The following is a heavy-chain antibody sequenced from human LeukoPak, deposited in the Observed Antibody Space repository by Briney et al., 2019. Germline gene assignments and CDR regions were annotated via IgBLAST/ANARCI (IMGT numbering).Heavy chain of an antibody. D-gene: IGHD6-13*01. J-gene: IGHJ1*01. CDR2: INPSGGST. V-gene: IGHV1-46*01. CDR3: ARVGVSGRIAAAGTHFQH. Sequence: ASVKVSCKASGYTFTSYYMHWVRQAPGQGLEWMGIINPSGGSTGYAQKFQGRVTMTRDTSTSTVYMELSSLRSEDTAVYYCARVGVSGRIAAAGTHFQHWGQGTLVTVSS. CDR1: GYTFTSYY.